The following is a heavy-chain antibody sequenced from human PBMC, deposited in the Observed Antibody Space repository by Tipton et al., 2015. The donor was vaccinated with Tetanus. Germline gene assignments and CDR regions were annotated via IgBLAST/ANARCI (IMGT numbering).Heavy chain of an antibody. V-gene: IGHV3-74*03. J-gene: IGHJ6*02. D-gene: IGHD2-21*02. CDR3: AKDTGVTPHYGMDV. CDR1: GFPFSTYW. Sequence: GSLRLSCATSGFPFSTYWMHWVRQAPGKGLEWVSRINNDGSGTTYAESVKGRFTISRDNAKNTLYLQMNSLRAEDTALYYCAKDTGVTPHYGMDVWGQGTTVTVSS. CDR2: INNDGSGT.